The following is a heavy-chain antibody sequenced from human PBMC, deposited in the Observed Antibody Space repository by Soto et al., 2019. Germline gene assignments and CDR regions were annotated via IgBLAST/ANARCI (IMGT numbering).Heavy chain of an antibody. D-gene: IGHD6-19*01. J-gene: IGHJ4*02. V-gene: IGHV1-18*01. CDR2: ISAYNGNT. Sequence: QVQLVQSGAEVKKPGASVKVSCKASGYTFTSYGISWVRQAPGQGLEWMGWISAYNGNTNYALKLQGRVTMTTDTSTSTAYMELRSLRSDDTAVYYCARELVEVGIAVAGTPPGDYWGQGTLVTVSS. CDR1: GYTFTSYG. CDR3: ARELVEVGIAVAGTPPGDY.